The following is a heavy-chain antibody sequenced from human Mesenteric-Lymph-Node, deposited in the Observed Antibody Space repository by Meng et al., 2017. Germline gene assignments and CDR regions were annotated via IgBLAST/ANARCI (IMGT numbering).Heavy chain of an antibody. CDR2: VYAGGST. CDR3: ARTYSRDWGDFDL. D-gene: IGHD3-22*01. CDR1: GGSIGSYD. V-gene: IGHV4-4*07. J-gene: IGHJ2*01. Sequence: QVHLQASGPGLMKPSETLSLTRRVSGGSIGSYDWSWIRQPAGKGLEWIGHVYAGGSTNYNPSLKNRVTMSVDTSKSQFSLHLISVTAADTAVYYCARTYSRDWGDFDLWGHGTLVTVSS.